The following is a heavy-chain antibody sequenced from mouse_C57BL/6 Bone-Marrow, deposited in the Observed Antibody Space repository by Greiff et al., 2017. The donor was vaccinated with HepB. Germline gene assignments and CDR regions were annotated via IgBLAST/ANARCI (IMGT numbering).Heavy chain of an antibody. J-gene: IGHJ2*01. CDR1: GFTFSDYG. CDR3: ARRSSYYFDY. CDR2: ISSGSSTI. V-gene: IGHV5-17*01. Sequence: DVHLVESGGGLVKPGGSLKLSCAASGFTFSDYGMHWVRQSPEKGLEWVAYISSGSSTIYYADTVKGRFTISRDNAKNTLFLQMTSLRSEDTAMYYCARRSSYYFDYWGQGTTLTVSS. D-gene: IGHD1-1*01.